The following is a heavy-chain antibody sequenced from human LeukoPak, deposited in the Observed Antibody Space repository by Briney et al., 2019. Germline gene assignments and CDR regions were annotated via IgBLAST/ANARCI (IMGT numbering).Heavy chain of an antibody. CDR1: GGSISSSNW. CDR2: IYHSGST. CDR3: AKGVVLWSGYYRPYYFDY. Sequence: SETLSLTCAVSGGSISSSNWWSWVRQPPGKGLEWIGEIYHSGSTNYNPSLKSRVTISVDTSKNQFSLKLSSVTAADTAVYYCAKGVVLWSGYYRPYYFDYWGQGTLVTVSS. J-gene: IGHJ4*02. V-gene: IGHV4-4*02. D-gene: IGHD3-3*01.